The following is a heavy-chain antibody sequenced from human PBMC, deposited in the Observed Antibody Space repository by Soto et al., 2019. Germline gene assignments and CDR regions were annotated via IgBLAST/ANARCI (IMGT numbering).Heavy chain of an antibody. J-gene: IGHJ4*02. D-gene: IGHD1-26*01. Sequence: QITLKESGPTLVKPTQTLTLTCTFSGFSLTTDRVGVGWIRQPPGEALEWLAVIYWDDSKTYRPSQESRLTNTKDTTQNQVSLTMTNMNSLSTATYYCAHAYGGRSLYWGQGTLVTVSS. CDR1: GFSLTTDRVG. CDR2: IYWDDSK. V-gene: IGHV2-5*02. CDR3: AHAYGGRSLY.